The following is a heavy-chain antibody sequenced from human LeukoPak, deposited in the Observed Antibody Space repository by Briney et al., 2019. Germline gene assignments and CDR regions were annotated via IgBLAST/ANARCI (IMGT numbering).Heavy chain of an antibody. CDR3: AGSIAARVVLDY. Sequence: SQTLSLTCTISGGSISSGGYYWSWIRQHPGKGLEWIGYIYYSGSTYYNPSLKSRVTISVDTSKNQFSLKLSSVTAADTAVYYCAGSIAARVVLDYWGQGTLVTVSS. V-gene: IGHV4-31*03. CDR1: GGSISSGGYY. CDR2: IYYSGST. D-gene: IGHD6-6*01. J-gene: IGHJ4*02.